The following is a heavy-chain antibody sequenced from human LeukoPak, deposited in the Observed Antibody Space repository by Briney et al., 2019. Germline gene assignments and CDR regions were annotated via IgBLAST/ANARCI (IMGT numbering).Heavy chain of an antibody. CDR3: ARDRVAGTNWFDP. Sequence: ASVTVSCKASGYTFTGYYMHWVRQAPGQGLEWMGWINPNSGGTNYAQKFQGRVTMTRDTSISTAYMELSRLRSDDTAVYYCARDRVAGTNWFDPWGQGTLVTVSS. V-gene: IGHV1-2*02. CDR2: INPNSGGT. CDR1: GYTFTGYY. D-gene: IGHD6-19*01. J-gene: IGHJ5*02.